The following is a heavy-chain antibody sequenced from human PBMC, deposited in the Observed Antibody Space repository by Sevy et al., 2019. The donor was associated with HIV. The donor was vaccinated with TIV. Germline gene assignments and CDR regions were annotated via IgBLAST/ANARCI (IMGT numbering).Heavy chain of an antibody. CDR3: ARDHEFYDYGDYGPTFFPDY. V-gene: IGHV3-33*01. CDR1: GFTFSNYA. CDR2: IWSDGAYQ. J-gene: IGHJ4*02. Sequence: GGSLRLSCAATGFTFSNYAMHWVRQAPGKGMEWVAIIWSDGAYQYHGDSVKGRFTISRDTSKNTVYLQMNSLRAEDTAVYYCARDHEFYDYGDYGPTFFPDYWGQGNLVTVSS. D-gene: IGHD4-17*01.